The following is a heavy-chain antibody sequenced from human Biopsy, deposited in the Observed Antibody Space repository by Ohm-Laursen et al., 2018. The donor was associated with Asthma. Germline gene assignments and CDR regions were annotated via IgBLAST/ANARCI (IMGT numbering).Heavy chain of an antibody. J-gene: IGHJ6*02. D-gene: IGHD3-10*01. CDR3: ARAVDYSHYYGIDV. Sequence: SSVKVSCKTSGYTFNGAGITWVRQAPGQGLEWMGWISVYNGNTKDAQKLQDRVTMTTDTSTSTAYMELRSLRSDDTAVYFCARAVDYSHYYGIDVWGQGTTVTVS. V-gene: IGHV1-18*01. CDR2: ISVYNGNT. CDR1: GYTFNGAG.